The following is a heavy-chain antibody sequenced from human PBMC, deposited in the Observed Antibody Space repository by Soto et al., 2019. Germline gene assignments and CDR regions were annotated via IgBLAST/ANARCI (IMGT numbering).Heavy chain of an antibody. CDR1: GGTFSIYT. D-gene: IGHD3-22*01. Sequence: GASVKVSCKASGGTFSIYTIIWVRQAPGQGLEWMGRIIPILGIANYAQKFQGRVTITADKSTSTAYMELSSLRSEDTAVYYCARRHYDSSGYYHDYWGQGTLVTVSS. V-gene: IGHV1-69*02. CDR2: IIPILGIA. J-gene: IGHJ4*02. CDR3: ARRHYDSSGYYHDY.